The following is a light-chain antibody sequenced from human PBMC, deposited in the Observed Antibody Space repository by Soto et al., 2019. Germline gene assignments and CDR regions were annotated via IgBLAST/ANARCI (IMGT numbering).Light chain of an antibody. CDR2: DVT. V-gene: IGLV2-14*03. Sequence: QSALTQPASVSGSPGQSIAISCTGTSSDVGGYNYVSWYQQHPGKAPKLMIYDVTSRPSGVSDRFSGSKSGTTPSLTISGLQAEDEADYYCCSYTSSTIYVFGTGTKVTVL. CDR3: CSYTSSTIYV. J-gene: IGLJ1*01. CDR1: SSDVGGYNY.